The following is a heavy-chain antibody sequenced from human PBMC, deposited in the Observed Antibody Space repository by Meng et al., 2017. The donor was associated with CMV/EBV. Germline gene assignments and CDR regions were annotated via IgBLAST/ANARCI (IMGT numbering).Heavy chain of an antibody. D-gene: IGHD6-13*01. CDR2: ISSSGSTI. J-gene: IGHJ6*02. CDR3: ASSAGNYYYYDMDV. CDR1: GFTFSDYY. V-gene: IGHV3-11*04. Sequence: GESLKISCAASGFTFSDYYMSWIRQAPGEGLKWVSYISSSGSTIYYADSVKGRFTISRDNAKNSLYLQMTSLRAEDTAVYYCASSAGNYYYYDMDVWGQGTTVTVSS.